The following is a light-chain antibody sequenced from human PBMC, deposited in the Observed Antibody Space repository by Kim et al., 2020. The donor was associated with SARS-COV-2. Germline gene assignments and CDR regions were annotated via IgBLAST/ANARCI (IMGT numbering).Light chain of an antibody. CDR1: SLRSYY. J-gene: IGLJ2*01. CDR3: QSRDSVGNVV. Sequence: SSDLTQDPAVSVALGQTVRITCQGDSLRSYYATWYQQKPRQAPLLVIFGRNNRPSGIPDRFSGSTSGNTASLTISGAQAEDEADFYCQSRDSVGNVVFGGGTQLTVL. V-gene: IGLV3-19*01. CDR2: GRN.